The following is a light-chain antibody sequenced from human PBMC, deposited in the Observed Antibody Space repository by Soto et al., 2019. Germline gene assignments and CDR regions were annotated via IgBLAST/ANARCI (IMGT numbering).Light chain of an antibody. Sequence: QSALTQPASVSGSPGQSITISCTGTSHDIGSYDYVSWYQQHPGKAPKIIIHDVSRRPSGGSYRFPGSKSGNTASLTISGLQAEDEPDYYCSSYTSNPFGVFGTGTKVTVL. V-gene: IGLV2-14*03. CDR1: SHDIGSYDY. CDR3: SSYTSNPFGV. CDR2: DVS. J-gene: IGLJ1*01.